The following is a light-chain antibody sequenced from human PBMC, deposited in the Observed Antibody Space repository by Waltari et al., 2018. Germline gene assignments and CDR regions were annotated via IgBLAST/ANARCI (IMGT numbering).Light chain of an antibody. CDR1: SGDIATNY. CDR2: ENS. J-gene: IGLJ3*02. Sequence: FMLTQPHSLSESPGKTVTISCTGSSGDIATNYVHWYQQRPGSAPTTVIYENSPRPSGVPDRFSGSIDSSSNSASLIISGLKTEDEADYYCQSYDGTNWVFGGGTKLTVL. CDR3: QSYDGTNWV. V-gene: IGLV6-57*02.